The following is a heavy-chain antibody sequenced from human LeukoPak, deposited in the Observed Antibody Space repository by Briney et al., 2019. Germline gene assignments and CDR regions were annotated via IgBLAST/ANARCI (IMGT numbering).Heavy chain of an antibody. V-gene: IGHV3-43*01. J-gene: IGHJ4*02. Sequence: GGSLRLSCAASGFTFDDYTMHWVRQAPGKGLEWVSLISWDGGSTYYADSVKGRFTISRDNSKNSLYLQMNSLRAEDTAVYYCAREFITMVRGVIITTYSFDYWGQGTLVTVSS. CDR2: ISWDGGST. CDR3: AREFITMVRGVIITTYSFDY. CDR1: GFTFDDYT. D-gene: IGHD3-10*01.